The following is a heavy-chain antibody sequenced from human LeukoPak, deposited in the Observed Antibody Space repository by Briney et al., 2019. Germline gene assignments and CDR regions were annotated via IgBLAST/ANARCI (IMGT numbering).Heavy chain of an antibody. Sequence: GGSLRLSCAASGFTFDDYAMHWVRQAPGKGLEWVSFISGDGGSTYYADSVKGRFTISRDNSKNSLYLQMNSLRTEDTALYYCAKAATLLLLEGYFDYWGQGTLVTVSS. CDR3: AKAATLLLLEGYFDY. CDR1: GFTFDDYA. J-gene: IGHJ4*02. D-gene: IGHD3-10*01. V-gene: IGHV3-43*02. CDR2: ISGDGGST.